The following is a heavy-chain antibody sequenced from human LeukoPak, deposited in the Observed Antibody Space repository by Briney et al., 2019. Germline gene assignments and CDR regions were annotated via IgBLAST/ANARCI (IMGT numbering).Heavy chain of an antibody. J-gene: IGHJ5*02. D-gene: IGHD4-17*01. Sequence: SETLSLTCGVSGGSISSTNWWTWVRQPPGEGLEWIGEVHLSGRTNYNPSLESRVTMSVDMSENHISLKLTSVTAADTAVYYCASYDYGDYRKWFDPWGQGTLVTVSS. CDR3: ASYDYGDYRKWFDP. V-gene: IGHV4-4*02. CDR2: VHLSGRT. CDR1: GGSISSTNW.